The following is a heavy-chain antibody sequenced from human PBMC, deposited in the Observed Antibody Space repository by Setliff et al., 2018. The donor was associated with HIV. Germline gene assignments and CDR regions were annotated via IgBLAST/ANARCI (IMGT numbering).Heavy chain of an antibody. CDR3: ARSGQYYYDSSGYYYYYYYYYMDV. V-gene: IGHV3-21*01. CDR1: GFTFSSYS. D-gene: IGHD3-22*01. Sequence: PGGSLRLSCAASGFTFSSYSMNWVRQAPGKGLEWVSSISSSSSYIYYADSVKGRFTISRDNAKNSLYLQMNSLRAEDTAVYYCARSGQYYYDSSGYYYYYYYYYMDVWGKGTTVTV. J-gene: IGHJ6*03. CDR2: ISSSSSYI.